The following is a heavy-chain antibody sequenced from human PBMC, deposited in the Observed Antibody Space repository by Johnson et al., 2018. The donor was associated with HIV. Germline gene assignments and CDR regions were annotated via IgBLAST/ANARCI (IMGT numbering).Heavy chain of an antibody. CDR2: IKSKTDGGTT. Sequence: VQLVESGGGLVKPGGSLRLSCAASGFTFSNAWMSWVRQAPGKGLEWVGRIKSKTDGGTTDYAAPVKGRFTISRDDSKDTLYLQMNSLKIEDTAVYYCAKDRGSYYFYAFDIWGQGTMVTVSS. J-gene: IGHJ3*02. V-gene: IGHV3-15*01. CDR3: AKDRGSYYFYAFDI. D-gene: IGHD1-26*01. CDR1: GFTFSNAW.